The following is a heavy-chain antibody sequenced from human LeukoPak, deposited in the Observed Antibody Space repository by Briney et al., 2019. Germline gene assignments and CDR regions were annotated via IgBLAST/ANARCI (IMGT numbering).Heavy chain of an antibody. Sequence: ASVKVSCKASGGTFSSYAISWVRQAPGQGLEWMGGIIPIFGTANYAQKFQGRVTITADKSTSTAYMELSSLRSEDTAVYYCARDSATVTTLGYYYYYYMDVWGKGTTVTVSS. V-gene: IGHV1-69*06. J-gene: IGHJ6*03. D-gene: IGHD4-17*01. CDR2: IIPIFGTA. CDR1: GGTFSSYA. CDR3: ARDSATVTTLGYYYYYYMDV.